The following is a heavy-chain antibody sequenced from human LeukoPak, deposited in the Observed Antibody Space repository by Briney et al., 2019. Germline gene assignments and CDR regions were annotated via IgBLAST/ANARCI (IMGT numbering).Heavy chain of an antibody. Sequence: GGSLRLSCAASGFTFSSYWMPWVRQAPGKGLVWVSRINGDGSTTSYADSVKGRFTISRDNAKNTVYLQMNSLRAEDTAVYFCARAPPSSDYWGQGTLVTVSS. CDR1: GFTFSSYW. V-gene: IGHV3-74*01. J-gene: IGHJ4*02. CDR3: ARAPPSSDY. CDR2: INGDGSTT.